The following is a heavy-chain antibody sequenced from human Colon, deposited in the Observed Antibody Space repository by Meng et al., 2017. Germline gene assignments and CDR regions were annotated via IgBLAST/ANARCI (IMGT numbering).Heavy chain of an antibody. CDR1: GFTFSSYE. CDR2: ISSSGSTI. Sequence: GESLKISCAASGFTFSSYEMNWVRQAPGKGLEWVSYISSSGSTIYYADSVKGRFTISRDNAKNSLYLQMNSLRAEDTAVYNCAREGSQDTAMVSGDYWGQGTLVTVSS. V-gene: IGHV3-48*03. J-gene: IGHJ4*02. CDR3: AREGSQDTAMVSGDY. D-gene: IGHD5-18*01.